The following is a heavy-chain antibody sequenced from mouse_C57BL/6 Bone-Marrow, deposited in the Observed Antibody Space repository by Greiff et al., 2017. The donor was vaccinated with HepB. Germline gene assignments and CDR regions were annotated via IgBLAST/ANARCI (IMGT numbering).Heavy chain of an antibody. V-gene: IGHV1-64*01. CDR1: GYTFTSYW. CDR2: IHPNSGST. CDR3: AREYYYGSSYDFDY. D-gene: IGHD1-1*01. J-gene: IGHJ2*01. Sequence: QVQLQQPGAELVKPGASVKLSCKASGYTFTSYWMHWVKQRPGQGLEWIGMIHPNSGSTNYNEKFKSKATLTVDKSSSTAYMQLSSLTSEDSAVYYCAREYYYGSSYDFDYWGQGTTLTVSS.